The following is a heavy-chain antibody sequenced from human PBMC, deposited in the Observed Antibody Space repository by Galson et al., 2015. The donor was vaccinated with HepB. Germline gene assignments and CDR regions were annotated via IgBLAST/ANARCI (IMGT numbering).Heavy chain of an antibody. CDR2: ISYDGSNK. Sequence: SLRLSCAASGFTFSSYAMHWVRQAPGKGLEWVAVISYDGSNKYYADSVKGRFTISRDNSKNTLYLQMNSLRAEDTAVYYCASASGVRGVIGYWGQGTLVTVSS. CDR3: ASASGVRGVIGY. J-gene: IGHJ4*02. V-gene: IGHV3-30-3*01. CDR1: GFTFSSYA. D-gene: IGHD3-10*01.